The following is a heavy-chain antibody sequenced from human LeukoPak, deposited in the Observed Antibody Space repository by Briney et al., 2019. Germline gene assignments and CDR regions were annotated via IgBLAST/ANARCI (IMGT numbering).Heavy chain of an antibody. CDR2: IYAGGTA. J-gene: IGHJ4*02. CDR1: GGSISNYY. CDR3: TREPVP. D-gene: IGHD6-19*01. V-gene: IGHV4-4*07. Sequence: SETLSLTCTVSGGSISNYYWSWIRQPAGRGLEWIGRIYAGGTASYNPSLKSRVTMSADMSKNQLSLKLTSVTAADTAVYYCTREPVPWGQGTLVTVSS.